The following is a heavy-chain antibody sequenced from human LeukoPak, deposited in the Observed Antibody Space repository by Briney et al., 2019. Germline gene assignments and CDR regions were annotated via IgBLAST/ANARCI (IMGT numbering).Heavy chain of an antibody. D-gene: IGHD3-10*01. J-gene: IGHJ4*02. Sequence: GGSLRLSCAASGFTFSSYGMSWVRQAPGKGLEWVSAISGSGGSTYYADSVKGRFTISRDNSKNTLYLQMNSLRAEDTAVYYCASEYYYGSGSYFDYWGQGTLVTVSS. CDR2: ISGSGGST. CDR1: GFTFSSYG. CDR3: ASEYYYGSGSYFDY. V-gene: IGHV3-23*01.